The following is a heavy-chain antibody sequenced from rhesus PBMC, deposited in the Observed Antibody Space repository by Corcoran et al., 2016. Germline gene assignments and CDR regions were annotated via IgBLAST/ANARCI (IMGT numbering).Heavy chain of an antibody. J-gene: IGHJ5-2*02. CDR2: IRSGGST. D-gene: IGHD3-3*01. Sequence: QVQLQQWGEGLVKPSETLSLTCAVYGGSISSNYWNWIRQPPGTGLEWIGRIRSGGSTNYNPSLKSRVTISIDTSKNQFALKLSSVTAADTAVYYCATKTGYYELNSLDVWGRGVLVTVSS. V-gene: IGHV4-160*01. CDR3: ATKTGYYELNSLDV. CDR1: GGSISSNY.